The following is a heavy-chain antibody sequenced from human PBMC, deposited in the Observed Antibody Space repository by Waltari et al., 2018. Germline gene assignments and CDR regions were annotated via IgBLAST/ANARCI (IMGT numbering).Heavy chain of an antibody. CDR1: GGTFSSYA. CDR3: ARGSLRFNWFDP. V-gene: IGHV1-69*05. J-gene: IGHJ5*02. D-gene: IGHD5-12*01. CDR2: IIPIFGTT. Sequence: QVQLVQSGAEVKKPGSSVKVSCKASGGTFSSYAISWVRQAPGQGLEWMGGIIPIFGTTIYAQKFQGRVTMTTDESTSTAYRELSSLRSEDTAVYYCARGSLRFNWFDPWGQGTLVTVSS.